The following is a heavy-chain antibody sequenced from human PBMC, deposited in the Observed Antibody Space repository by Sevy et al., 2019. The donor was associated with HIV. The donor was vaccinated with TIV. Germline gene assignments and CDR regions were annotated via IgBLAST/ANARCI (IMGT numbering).Heavy chain of an antibody. J-gene: IGHJ4*02. CDR1: GFTVSSNY. V-gene: IGHV3-53*01. CDR2: IYSGGST. D-gene: IGHD6-13*01. Sequence: GGSLRLSCAASGFTVSSNYMSWVRQAPGKGLEWVSVIYSGGSTYYADSVKGRFTISSDNSKNTLYLQMNSLRAEDTAVYYCARDDGSRGIGYWGQGTLVTVSS. CDR3: ARDDGSRGIGY.